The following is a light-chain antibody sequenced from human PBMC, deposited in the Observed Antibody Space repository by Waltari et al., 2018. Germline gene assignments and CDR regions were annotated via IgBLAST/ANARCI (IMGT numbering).Light chain of an antibody. Sequence: EIALTQSPGTLSLSPGDRATLSCRASQTISGSWLTWYQRKPGQAPRLLIYGASSRATGIPGRFSGSGSGTDFTLTISRLEPEDSAVYYCQQYDGSSVTFGGGTKVEVK. V-gene: IGKV3-20*01. CDR2: GAS. CDR1: QTISGSW. J-gene: IGKJ4*01. CDR3: QQYDGSSVT.